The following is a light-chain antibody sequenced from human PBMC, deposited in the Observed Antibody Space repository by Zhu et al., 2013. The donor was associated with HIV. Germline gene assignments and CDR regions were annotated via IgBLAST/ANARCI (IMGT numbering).Light chain of an antibody. CDR2: EVS. V-gene: IGLV2-14*01. CDR3: SSYTSSSTVV. CDR1: SGDVGAYDY. Sequence: QSALTQPASVSGSPGQSITISCTGNSGDVGAYDYVSWYQQHPGKAPKLIIYEVSNRPSGVSNRFSGSKSGNTASLTISGLQAEDEADYYCSSYTSSSTVVFGGGTKLTV. J-gene: IGLJ2*01.